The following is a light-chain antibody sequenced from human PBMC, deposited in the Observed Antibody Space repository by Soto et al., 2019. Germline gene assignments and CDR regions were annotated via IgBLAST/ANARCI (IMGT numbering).Light chain of an antibody. CDR3: QLYNIWPLP. Sequence: EIVMTQSPATLSVSPGERATLSCRASQSVNSDLAWYQQKPGQAPRLPIYGASARATGIPGRFSGSGSGTAFTLTISSLQSEDFAVYYCQLYNIWPLPLGGGTKVDLK. CDR1: QSVNSD. V-gene: IGKV3-15*01. J-gene: IGKJ4*01. CDR2: GAS.